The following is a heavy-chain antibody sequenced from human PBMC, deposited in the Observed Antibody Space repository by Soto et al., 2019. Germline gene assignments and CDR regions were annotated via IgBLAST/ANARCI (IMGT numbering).Heavy chain of an antibody. CDR1: GVPFSGYY. CDR3: ANLIVFHSSYYHDY. J-gene: IGHJ4*01. D-gene: IGHD1-26*01. CDR2: INHSGNT. V-gene: IGHV4-34*01. Sequence: SETLSLTCAVYGVPFSGYYWSWIRQSPGKGLEGIGDINHSGNTNYNPSLKSRVTMLVDTSKNQFSLSLSSVTAADTAVYYCANLIVFHSSYYHDYWGHGTLVTVSS.